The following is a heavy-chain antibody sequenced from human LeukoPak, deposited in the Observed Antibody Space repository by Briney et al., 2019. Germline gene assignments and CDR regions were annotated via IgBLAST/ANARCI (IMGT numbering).Heavy chain of an antibody. CDR1: GGSISSSSYY. CDR2: IYYSGST. D-gene: IGHD1-26*01. V-gene: IGHV4-39*07. J-gene: IGHJ6*02. Sequence: SETLSLTCTVSGGSISSSSYYWGWIRQPPGKGLEWIGSIYYSGSTYYNPSLKNRVTISVDTSKNQFSLKLSSVTAADTAVYYCARETADLEGARDYYYGMDVWGQGTTVTVSS. CDR3: ARETADLEGARDYYYGMDV.